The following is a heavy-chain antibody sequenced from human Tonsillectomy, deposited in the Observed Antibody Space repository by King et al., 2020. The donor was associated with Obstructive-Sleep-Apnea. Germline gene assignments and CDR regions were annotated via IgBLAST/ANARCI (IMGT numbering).Heavy chain of an antibody. J-gene: IGHJ4*02. CDR2: ISYDASNK. CDR1: GFTFSSYA. D-gene: IGHD5-24*01. Sequence: VQLVESGGGVVQPGRSLRLSCAASGFTFSSYAMHWVRQAPGKGLGWVAVISYDASNKYYADSVKGRFTISRDNSKNTLYLQMNSLRAEDKAVYYCARDRGGKRWLPFYWGQGTLVTVSS. V-gene: IGHV3-30*04. CDR3: ARDRGGKRWLPFY.